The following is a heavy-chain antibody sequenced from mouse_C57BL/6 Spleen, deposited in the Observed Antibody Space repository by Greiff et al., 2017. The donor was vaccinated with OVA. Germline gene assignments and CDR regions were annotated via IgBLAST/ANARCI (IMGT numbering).Heavy chain of an antibody. J-gene: IGHJ2*01. Sequence: VKLLESGAELARPGASVKMSCQASGYTFPSYTMHWVKPRPGKGLAWVGYIHPSSGYTKYHQKFKEKATLTADKSSSTAYRQLISLTSEDSAVYYCARSTTVGGYSFDYWGQGTTLTVSA. V-gene: IGHV1-4*01. CDR3: ARSTTVGGYSFDY. D-gene: IGHD2-2*01. CDR2: IHPSSGYT. CDR1: GYTFPSYT.